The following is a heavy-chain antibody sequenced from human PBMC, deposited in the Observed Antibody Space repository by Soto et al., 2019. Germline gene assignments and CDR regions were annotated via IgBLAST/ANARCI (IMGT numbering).Heavy chain of an antibody. CDR2: ISSSSSTI. CDR1: GFTFSSYS. CDR3: ATWDVVVVVAATILDAFDI. V-gene: IGHV3-48*01. D-gene: IGHD2-15*01. Sequence: EVQLVESGGGLVQPGGSLRLSCAASGFTFSSYSMNWVRQAPGKGLEWVSYISSSSSTIYYADSVKGRFTISRDNAKNSLYLQMNSLRAEDTAVYYCATWDVVVVVAATILDAFDIWGQGTMVTVSS. J-gene: IGHJ3*02.